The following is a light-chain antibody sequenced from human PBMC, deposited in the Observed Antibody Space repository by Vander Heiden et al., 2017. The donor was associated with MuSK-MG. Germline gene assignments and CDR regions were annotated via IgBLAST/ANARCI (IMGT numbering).Light chain of an antibody. CDR1: SLRNHY. CDR2: GKN. CDR3: NSRDSSDNHYVL. J-gene: IGLJ2*01. Sequence: SSKLTQDPTVSVALGQTVRITCQGDSLRNHYATWYQQKPGQAPVLVIYGKNSRPSGIPDRFSGSSSGNTASLTITGAQAEDEADYYCNSRDSSDNHYVLFGGGTKLTVL. V-gene: IGLV3-19*01.